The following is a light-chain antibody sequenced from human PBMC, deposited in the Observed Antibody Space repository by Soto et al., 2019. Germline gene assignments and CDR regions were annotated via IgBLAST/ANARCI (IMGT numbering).Light chain of an antibody. Sequence: IMMTQSPATLSVSLGERATLSCRAGQTIYSNVAWYQQRPGQAPRLLIYRASTRATGVPARFSGSGSGTEFTLTISSLQSEDFATYYCQQYNSYPYTFGQGTKLEIK. CDR1: QTIYSN. CDR2: RAS. CDR3: QQYNSYPYT. J-gene: IGKJ2*01. V-gene: IGKV3-15*01.